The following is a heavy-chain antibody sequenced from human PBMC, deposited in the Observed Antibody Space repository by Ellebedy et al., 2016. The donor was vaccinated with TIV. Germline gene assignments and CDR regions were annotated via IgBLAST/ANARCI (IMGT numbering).Heavy chain of an antibody. CDR3: ARDYPAKFTGFAF. D-gene: IGHD5-18*01. J-gene: IGHJ5*01. Sequence: ASVKVSCKASGDTFTSYYMHWVRQAPGQGLQWMGVINPSDGSTIYSQKFQGRVTMTRDTSTSTIYMELSSLSSEDTAVYYCARDYPAKFTGFAFWGQGTLVTVSS. CDR2: INPSDGST. V-gene: IGHV1-46*01. CDR1: GDTFTSYY.